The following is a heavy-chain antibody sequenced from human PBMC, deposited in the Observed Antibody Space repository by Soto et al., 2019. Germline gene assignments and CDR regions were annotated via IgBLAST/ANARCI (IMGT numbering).Heavy chain of an antibody. J-gene: IGHJ5*02. CDR2: INPNSGGT. D-gene: IGHD2-15*01. CDR1: GYTFTGYY. V-gene: IGHV1-2*02. Sequence: VASVKVSCKASGYTFTGYYMHWVRQAPGQGLEWMGWINPNSGGTNYAQKFQGRVTMTRDTSISTAYMELSRLRSDDTAVYYCAREDCSGGSCYNWFDPWGQGTLVTVSS. CDR3: AREDCSGGSCYNWFDP.